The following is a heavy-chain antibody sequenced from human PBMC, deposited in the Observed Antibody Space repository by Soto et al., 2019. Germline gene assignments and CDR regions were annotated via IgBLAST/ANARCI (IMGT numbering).Heavy chain of an antibody. J-gene: IGHJ3*02. Sequence: GASVKVSCKVSGYTLTELSMLWVRQAPGKGLEWMGGFDPEDGETIYAQKFQGRVTMTEDTSTDTAYMELSSLRSEDTAVYYCATAPSGSYPYAAFDIWGQGTMVTVSS. V-gene: IGHV1-24*01. CDR3: ATAPSGSYPYAAFDI. CDR2: FDPEDGET. D-gene: IGHD1-26*01. CDR1: GYTLTELS.